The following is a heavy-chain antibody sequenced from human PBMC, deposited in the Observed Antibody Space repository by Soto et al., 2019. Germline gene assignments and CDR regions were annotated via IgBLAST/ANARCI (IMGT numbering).Heavy chain of an antibody. V-gene: IGHV4-38-2*01. J-gene: IGHJ6*02. CDR1: VYSIGSGYY. CDR3: DSTFDYYGRDV. CDR2: IYHAGSV. Sequence: SETLSLTFSVSVYSIGSGYYWAWIRQSPGKGLEWIGSIYHAGSVYYNRYLNGRVALSMDNYKGHFSLKGAAVATAYTPVYYCDSTFDYYGRDVSGQGTTVTVCS. D-gene: IGHD5-18*01.